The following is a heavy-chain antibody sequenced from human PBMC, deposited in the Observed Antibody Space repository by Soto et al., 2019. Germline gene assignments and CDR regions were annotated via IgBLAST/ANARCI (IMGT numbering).Heavy chain of an antibody. CDR3: ARIRCLVEVSPYFDY. Sequence: QVQLQESGPGLVKPSETLSLTCTVSRGSISSYYWSWIRQPPGKGLEWIGYISYSGNTNYNASLKSRVTISVDTSTNQFSLRVTSVTAADTAVYYCARIRCLVEVSPYFDYWGQGALVTVSS. D-gene: IGHD3-16*02. CDR1: RGSISSYY. V-gene: IGHV4-59*01. J-gene: IGHJ4*02. CDR2: ISYSGNT.